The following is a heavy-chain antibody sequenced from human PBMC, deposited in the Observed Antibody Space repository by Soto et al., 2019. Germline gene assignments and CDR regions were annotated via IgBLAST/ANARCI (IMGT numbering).Heavy chain of an antibody. J-gene: IGHJ5*02. CDR2: IVVGSGNT. CDR3: ARDCAACDYDWGYKWFDP. Sequence: SVRVSCKASGFTFTSSAVQWVRQARGERLEWIGWIVVGSGNTNYAQKFQERVTITRDMSTSTAYMELSSLRSEDTAVYYCARDCAACDYDWGYKWFDPWGQGTVVTVS. CDR1: GFTFTSSA. D-gene: IGHD3-16*01. V-gene: IGHV1-58*01.